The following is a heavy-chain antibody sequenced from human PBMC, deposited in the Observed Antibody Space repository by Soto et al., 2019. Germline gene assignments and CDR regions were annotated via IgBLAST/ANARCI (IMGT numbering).Heavy chain of an antibody. J-gene: IGHJ6*02. CDR3: ARSQRNGAMDV. Sequence: PGGSLRLYCAASGFSFSTYSMNWVRQAPGKGLEWVSSITSSNTFIDYADSVKGRFTISRDNAKNSLFLQMNSLRVDDTAVYYCARSQRNGAMDVWGQGTTVTVSS. CDR2: ITSSNTFI. D-gene: IGHD2-8*01. CDR1: GFSFSTYS. V-gene: IGHV3-21*01.